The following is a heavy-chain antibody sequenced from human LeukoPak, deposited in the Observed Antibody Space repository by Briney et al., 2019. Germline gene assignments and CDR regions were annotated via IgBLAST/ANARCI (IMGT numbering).Heavy chain of an antibody. J-gene: IGHJ4*02. CDR3: ARAKAVAGSGFDY. V-gene: IGHV7-4-1*02. CDR2: INTNTGNP. D-gene: IGHD6-19*01. Sequence: GASVKVSCKVSGYTLTELSMHWVRQAPGQGLEWMGWINTNTGNPTYAQGFTGRFVFSLDTSVSTAYLQISSLKAEDTAVYYCARAKAVAGSGFDYWGQGTLVTVSS. CDR1: GYTLTELS.